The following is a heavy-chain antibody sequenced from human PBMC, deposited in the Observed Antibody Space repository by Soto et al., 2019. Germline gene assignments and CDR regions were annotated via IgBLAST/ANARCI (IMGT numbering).Heavy chain of an antibody. D-gene: IGHD6-19*01. Sequence: WASVKVSCKASGYTFTGYYMHWVRQAPGQGLEWMGWINPNSGGTNYAQKFQGRVTMTRDTSISTAYMELSRLRSDDTAVYYCAIIAVAGTGFDYWGQGTLVTVSS. V-gene: IGHV1-2*02. CDR1: GYTFTGYY. CDR2: INPNSGGT. CDR3: AIIAVAGTGFDY. J-gene: IGHJ4*02.